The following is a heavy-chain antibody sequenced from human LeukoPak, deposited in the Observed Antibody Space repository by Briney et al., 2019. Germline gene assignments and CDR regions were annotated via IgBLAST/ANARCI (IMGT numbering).Heavy chain of an antibody. CDR2: IYYSGST. CDR1: GGSISSSSYY. CDR3: AIDYDFWSGSEWFDP. Sequence: SETLSLTCTVSGGSISSSSYYWGWIRQPPGKGLEWIGSIYYSGSTYYNPSLKSRVTISVDTSKNQFSLKLSSVTAADTAVYYCAIDYDFWSGSEWFDPWGQGTLVTVSS. J-gene: IGHJ5*02. V-gene: IGHV4-39*01. D-gene: IGHD3-3*01.